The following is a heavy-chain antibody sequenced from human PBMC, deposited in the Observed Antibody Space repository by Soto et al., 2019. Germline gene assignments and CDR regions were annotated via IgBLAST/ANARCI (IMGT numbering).Heavy chain of an antibody. CDR3: TTDHSRIMITFGGVNIDY. J-gene: IGHJ4*02. V-gene: IGHV3-15*01. CDR1: GFTFSNAW. CDR2: IKSKTDGGTT. D-gene: IGHD3-16*01. Sequence: GGSLRLSCAASGFTFSNAWMSWVRQAPGKGLEWVGRIKSKTDGGTTDYAAPVKGRFTISRDDSKNTLYLQMNSLKTEDTAVYYCTTDHSRIMITFGGVNIDYWGQGTLVTVSS.